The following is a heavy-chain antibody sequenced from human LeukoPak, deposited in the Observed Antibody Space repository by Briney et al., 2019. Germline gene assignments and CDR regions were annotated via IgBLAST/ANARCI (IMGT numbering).Heavy chain of an antibody. D-gene: IGHD3-10*01. J-gene: IGHJ6*03. V-gene: IGHV5-51*01. Sequence: GESLEISCKGSGYSFTDYWIGWVRQMPGKGLEWMGIIYPGDSDIRYSPSFQGQVTISADKSLSTAYLQWSSLKAADTAIYYCARHESGTMVQGVVWHYYYMDVWGKGTTVTVSS. CDR2: IYPGDSDI. CDR1: GYSFTDYW. CDR3: ARHESGTMVQGVVWHYYYMDV.